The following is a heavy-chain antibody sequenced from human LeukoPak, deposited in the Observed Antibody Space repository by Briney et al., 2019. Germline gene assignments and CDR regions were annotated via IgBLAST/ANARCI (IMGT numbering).Heavy chain of an antibody. D-gene: IGHD4-11*01. CDR1: GFTFSSYA. Sequence: GGSLRLSCAASGFTFSSYAMHWVRQAPGKGLEWVAVISYDGSNKYYADSVKGRFTISGDNSKNTLYLQMNSLRAEDTAVYYCARVGEMGVTTGLFAFDIWGQGTMVTVSS. CDR2: ISYDGSNK. J-gene: IGHJ3*02. CDR3: ARVGEMGVTTGLFAFDI. V-gene: IGHV3-30*04.